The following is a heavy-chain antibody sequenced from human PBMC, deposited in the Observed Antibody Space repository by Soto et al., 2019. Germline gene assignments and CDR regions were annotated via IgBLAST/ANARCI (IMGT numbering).Heavy chain of an antibody. J-gene: IGHJ4*02. CDR1: GFTFSSYW. V-gene: IGHV3-74*01. CDR2: INSDGSST. Sequence: GSLGLSFAASGFTFSSYWMHWVRQAPGKGLVWVSRINSDGSSTFYADSVKGRFTISRDNAKNTLYLQMNSLRAEDTAVYYCASSLLTPFDYWGQGTLVTVSS. D-gene: IGHD7-27*01. CDR3: ASSLLTPFDY.